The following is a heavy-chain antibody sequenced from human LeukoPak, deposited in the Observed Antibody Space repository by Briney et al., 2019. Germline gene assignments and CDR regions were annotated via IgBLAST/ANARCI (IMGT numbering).Heavy chain of an antibody. CDR2: ISWNSGSI. CDR1: GFTFDDYA. D-gene: IGHD2-2*02. V-gene: IGHV3-9*01. CDR3: AKAGRKAIGLDY. J-gene: IGHJ4*02. Sequence: GRSLRLSCAASGFTFDDYAIHWVRQAPGKGLEWVSGISWNSGSIGYADSVKGRFTISRDNAKNSLNLQMNSLRAEDTALYYYAKAGRKAIGLDYWGQGTLVTVSS.